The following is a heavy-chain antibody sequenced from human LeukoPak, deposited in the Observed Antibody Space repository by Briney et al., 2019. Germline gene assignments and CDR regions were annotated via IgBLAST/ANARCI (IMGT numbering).Heavy chain of an antibody. CDR3: AKSIPTIAVAVSTRQ. CDR2: IKSKTDGGTT. Sequence: PGGSLRLSCAASGFTFSNAWMSWVRQAPGKGLEWVGRIKSKTDGGTTDYAAPVKGRFTISRDDSKNTLYLQMNSLRAEDTAVYYCAKSIPTIAVAVSTRQWGQGTLVTVSS. D-gene: IGHD6-19*01. CDR1: GFTFSNAW. J-gene: IGHJ4*02. V-gene: IGHV3-15*01.